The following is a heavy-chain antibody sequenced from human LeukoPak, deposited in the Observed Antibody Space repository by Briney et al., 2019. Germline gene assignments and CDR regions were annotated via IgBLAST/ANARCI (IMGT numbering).Heavy chain of an antibody. V-gene: IGHV3-23*01. J-gene: IGHJ4*02. D-gene: IGHD3-3*01. CDR2: IGGSGGST. CDR1: GFTFSSYA. Sequence: GGSLKLSCAASGFTFSSYAMSWVRQAPGKGLEWVSAIGGSGGSTYYADSVKGRFTISRDNSKNTLYLQMNSLRAEDTAVYYCAKDTLNHDFWSGYYTSDYWGQGTLVTVSS. CDR3: AKDTLNHDFWSGYYTSDY.